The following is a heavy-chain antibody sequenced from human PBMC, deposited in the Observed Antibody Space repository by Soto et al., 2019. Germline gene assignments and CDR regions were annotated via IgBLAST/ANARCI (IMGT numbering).Heavy chain of an antibody. CDR2: ISSDGSRK. CDR1: GFTFGNFG. V-gene: IGHV3-30*03. Sequence: QVQLVESGGGVVQPGRSLRLSCAASGFTFGNFGIHWVRQAPGKGLEWVADISSDGSRKFYADSVKGRFIISRDNSKNTLYLQMNSLRTEDTAVYFCARGCSGGTNCFYFDFWGQGILVTVSS. J-gene: IGHJ4*02. D-gene: IGHD6-13*01. CDR3: ARGCSGGTNCFYFDF.